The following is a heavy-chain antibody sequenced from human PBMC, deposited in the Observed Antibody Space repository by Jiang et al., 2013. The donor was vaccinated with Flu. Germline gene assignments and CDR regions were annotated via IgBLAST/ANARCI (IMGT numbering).Heavy chain of an antibody. CDR1: GYPFTLYA. CDR2: INPGNGDT. Sequence: GYPFTLYALHWVRQAPGQRLEWMGWINPGNGDTKYSQKFQGRVTITRDTSATTAYMELSSLTSEDTAVYYCARESTYYDSRADHYPFDIWGQGTMITVSS. J-gene: IGHJ3*02. D-gene: IGHD3-22*01. CDR3: ARESTYYDSRADHYPFDI. V-gene: IGHV1-3*01.